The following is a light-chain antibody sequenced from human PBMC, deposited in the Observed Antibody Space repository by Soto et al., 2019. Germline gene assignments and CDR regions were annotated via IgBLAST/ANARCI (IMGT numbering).Light chain of an antibody. J-gene: IGKJ3*01. CDR2: AAS. Sequence: DIQMTQSPTSLSASVGDRVTITCRASQGIRHFVAWYQQKPGKAPKLLIYAASTLQSGVPSRFSGSGSGTDFTLTINGLQREDVNIYSCQTYSSLPVFGPGTKVEIK. CDR1: QGIRHF. V-gene: IGKV1-27*01. CDR3: QTYSSLPV.